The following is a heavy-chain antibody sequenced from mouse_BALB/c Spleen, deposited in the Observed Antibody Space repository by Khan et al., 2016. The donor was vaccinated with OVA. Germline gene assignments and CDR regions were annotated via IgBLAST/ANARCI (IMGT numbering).Heavy chain of an antibody. Sequence: EVQLQESGPGPVNPSQSLSLTCTVTGYSITSDYAWNWIRQFPGNKLEWMGYISYSGRTSYNPSLKSRISITRDTSKNQVFLQLNSVTTEDTATYCCARSVTITTVVATDFDYWGQGTLSQSPQ. V-gene: IGHV3-2*02. CDR2: ISYSGRT. J-gene: IGHJ2*01. D-gene: IGHD1-1*01. CDR3: ARSVTITTVVATDFDY. CDR1: GYSITSDYA.